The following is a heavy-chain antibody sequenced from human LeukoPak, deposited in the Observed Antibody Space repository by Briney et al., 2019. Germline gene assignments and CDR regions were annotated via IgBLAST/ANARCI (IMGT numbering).Heavy chain of an antibody. V-gene: IGHV3-23*01. Sequence: GGSLRLSCAASGFTVSSYAISWVRQAPGKGLEGVSTISGSCEESYYVDSLKGRFAISRDNSNKILFLPVRNLRAEDTSVYLCAKSGGRSGSYNSSARYYYYGMDVWGQGTTVTVSS. CDR2: ISGSCEES. CDR3: AKSGGRSGSYNSSARYYYYGMDV. J-gene: IGHJ6*02. CDR1: GFTVSSYA. D-gene: IGHD3-10*01.